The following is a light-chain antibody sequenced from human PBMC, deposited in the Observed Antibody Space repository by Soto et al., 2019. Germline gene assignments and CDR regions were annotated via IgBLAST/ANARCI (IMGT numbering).Light chain of an antibody. J-gene: IGLJ1*01. Sequence: QSVLTQPPSASGTPGQRVTISCSGSSSNIGSNYVYWYQQLPGTAPKLLIYSNNQRPSGVPVRFSGSKSGTSASLAISGLRSEDDADYYCAAWDDSLSGYVFGTGTKVTVL. CDR3: AAWDDSLSGYV. CDR1: SSNIGSNY. V-gene: IGLV1-47*02. CDR2: SNN.